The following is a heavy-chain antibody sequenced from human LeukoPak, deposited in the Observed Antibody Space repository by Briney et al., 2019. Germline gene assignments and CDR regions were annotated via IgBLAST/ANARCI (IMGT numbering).Heavy chain of an antibody. V-gene: IGHV3-30*18. J-gene: IGHJ4*02. Sequence: GGSLRLSCAASGFTFSSYAMHWVRQGPGKGLEWWAIISYDGRNNHYGDSVKGRFTISRDNSKNTLHLQMNSLRAEDAAVYYCAKLGFDSSGSHTLFDYWGQGTQVTVSS. CDR3: AKLGFDSSGSHTLFDY. CDR1: GFTFSSYA. CDR2: ISYDGRNN. D-gene: IGHD3-22*01.